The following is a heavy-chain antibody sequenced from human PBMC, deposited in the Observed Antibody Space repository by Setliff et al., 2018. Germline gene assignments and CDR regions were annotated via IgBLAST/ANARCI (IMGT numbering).Heavy chain of an antibody. D-gene: IGHD3-3*01. CDR3: ARMSGFQYMDV. J-gene: IGHJ6*03. CDR2: IYTSWST. V-gene: IGHV4-4*09. CDR1: GGPFSGAS. Sequence: SETLSLTCTVSGGPFSGASIWSWIRQPPGKGLEWIGQIYTSWSTNYNPSLKSRVTISVDTSKNQFSLKLSSVTAADTAVYYCARMSGFQYMDVWGKGTTVTVSS.